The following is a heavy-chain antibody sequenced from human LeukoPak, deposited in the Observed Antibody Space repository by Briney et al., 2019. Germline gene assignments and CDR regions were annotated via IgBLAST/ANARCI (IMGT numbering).Heavy chain of an antibody. V-gene: IGHV5-51*01. CDR3: GRVGYDSSGYYLDWVDY. D-gene: IGHD3-22*01. CDR2: IYPGDSDT. CDR1: GYSFTSYW. Sequence: GESLKISCKGSGYSFTSYWIGWVRQMPGKGLEWMGIIYPGDSDTRYSPSFQGQVTISADKSISTAYLQWSSLKAPDTAMYYCGRVGYDSSGYYLDWVDYWGQGTLVTVSS. J-gene: IGHJ4*02.